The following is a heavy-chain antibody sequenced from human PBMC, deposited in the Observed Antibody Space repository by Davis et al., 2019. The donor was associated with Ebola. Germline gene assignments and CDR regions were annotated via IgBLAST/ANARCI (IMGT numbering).Heavy chain of an antibody. J-gene: IGHJ5*02. CDR3: AREGGPTIHGSGRFDP. CDR2: ISAYNGNT. D-gene: IGHD3-10*01. V-gene: IGHV1-18*04. CDR1: GYTFTSYG. Sequence: ASVKVSCKASGYTFTSYGISWVRQAPGQGLEWMGWISAYNGNTNYAQKLQGRVTMTTDTSTSKAYMELRSLRSDDTAVYYCAREGGPTIHGSGRFDPWGQGTLVTVSS.